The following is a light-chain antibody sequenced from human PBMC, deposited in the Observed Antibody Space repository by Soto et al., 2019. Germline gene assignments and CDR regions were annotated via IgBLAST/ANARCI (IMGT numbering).Light chain of an antibody. V-gene: IGKV1-5*03. CDR1: QPITTW. Sequence: DIPMTQSPSTLSASVGDTVTITSRASQPITTWLAWYQQRPGNAPKLLIYGASTLQSGVASRFTGGGSGTDFTLTISSLQPDDFGTYYCQQYNHGWTFGQGTKVEV. J-gene: IGKJ1*01. CDR2: GAS. CDR3: QQYNHGWT.